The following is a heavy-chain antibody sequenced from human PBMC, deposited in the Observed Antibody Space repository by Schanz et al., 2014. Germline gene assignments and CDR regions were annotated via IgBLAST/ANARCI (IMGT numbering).Heavy chain of an antibody. CDR2: IYLSDGST. D-gene: IGHD3-9*01. V-gene: IGHV1-46*01. CDR3: AFDRDDAYDI. Sequence: QVQVEQSGPEVKKPGASVTVSCQASGYTFSFTSYNVHWVRQAPGQGLEWMGRIYLSDGSTRYAQKFQGRVTVTRDTSTTTVYMDLSSLISEDTAVYYCAFDRDDAYDIWGQGTTVTVSS. J-gene: IGHJ3*02. CDR1: GYTFSFTSYN.